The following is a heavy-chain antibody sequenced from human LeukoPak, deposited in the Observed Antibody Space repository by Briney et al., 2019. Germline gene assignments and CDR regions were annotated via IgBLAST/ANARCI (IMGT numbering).Heavy chain of an antibody. CDR3: TSSTTEDG. D-gene: IGHD1-1*01. CDR2: IRSKANSYAT. V-gene: IGHV3-73*01. CDR1: GFTFSGSA. J-gene: IGHJ4*02. Sequence: GGSLKLPCAASGFTFSGSAMHWVRQASGKGLEWVGRIRSKANSYATAYAASVKGRFTISRDDSKNTAYLQMSSLKTEDTAVYYCTSSTTEDGWGQGTLVTVSS.